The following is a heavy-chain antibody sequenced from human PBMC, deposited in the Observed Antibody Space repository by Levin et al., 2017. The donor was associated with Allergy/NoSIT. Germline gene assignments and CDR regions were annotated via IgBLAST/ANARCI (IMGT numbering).Heavy chain of an antibody. J-gene: IGHJ4*02. CDR3: ARDRQQGEFDY. D-gene: IGHD6-13*01. CDR2: ISYDGSDK. Sequence: SCAASGFTFSSYAMHWVRQAPGKGLEWVAVISYDGSDKYYADSVKGRFTISRDNSKNTVHLQMNSLRAEDTAVYYCARDRQQGEFDYWGQGTLVTVSS. CDR1: GFTFSSYA. V-gene: IGHV3-30-3*01.